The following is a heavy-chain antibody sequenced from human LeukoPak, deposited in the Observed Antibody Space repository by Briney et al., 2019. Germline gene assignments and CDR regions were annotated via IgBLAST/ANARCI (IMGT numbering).Heavy chain of an antibody. J-gene: IGHJ3*02. CDR2: ISGSGGST. D-gene: IGHD1-26*01. V-gene: IGHV3-23*01. CDR3: AKDRFYSGSPRAFDM. CDR1: GFTFSSYG. Sequence: GGSLRLSCVVSGFTFSSYGMSWVRQAPGKGLEWVSAISGSGGSTYYADSVKGRFTFSRDNSKNTLYLQMNSLRAEDTALYYCAKDRFYSGSPRAFDMWGRGTMVTVSS.